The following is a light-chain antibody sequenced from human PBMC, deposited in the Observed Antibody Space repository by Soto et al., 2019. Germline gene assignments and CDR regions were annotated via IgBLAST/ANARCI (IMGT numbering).Light chain of an antibody. V-gene: IGKV3-15*01. J-gene: IGKJ5*01. CDR2: GAS. Sequence: EIVLTQSPGTLSVSPGDRVTLSCRASQSVDINLAWYQQRAGQAPRLLVYGASTKATDMPGRFSGRGSGTEFTLTINNLQSEDFAVFYCQQYGTSEIIFGQGTRLEIK. CDR3: QQYGTSEII. CDR1: QSVDIN.